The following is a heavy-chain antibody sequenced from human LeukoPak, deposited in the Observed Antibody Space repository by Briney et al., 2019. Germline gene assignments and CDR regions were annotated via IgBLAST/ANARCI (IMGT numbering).Heavy chain of an antibody. V-gene: IGHV3-7*01. Sequence: PGGSLRLSCAASGFTFSSYWMSWVRQAPGKGLEWVANIKQDGSEKYYVDSVKGRFTISRDNAKNSLYLQMNSLRAEDTAVYYCAKDPPGNYYDSSGPVIWGQGTLVTVSP. CDR2: IKQDGSEK. CDR1: GFTFSSYW. D-gene: IGHD3-22*01. J-gene: IGHJ4*02. CDR3: AKDPPGNYYDSSGPVI.